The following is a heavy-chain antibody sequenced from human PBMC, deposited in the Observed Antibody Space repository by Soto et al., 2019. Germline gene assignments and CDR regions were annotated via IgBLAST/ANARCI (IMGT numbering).Heavy chain of an antibody. CDR1: GGSLTGYY. D-gene: IGHD5-12*01. Sequence: QVQLQQWGAGLLKPSETLSLTCTVNGGSLTGYYWSWIRQPPGKGLEWIGEVKDGGSTNYSPSLRGRVSISADTSKNHCSLRLNSVTAADTAVYCFARGQEVIVATNWDQGALVTVSS. CDR3: ARGQEVIVATN. CDR2: VKDGGST. J-gene: IGHJ4*02. V-gene: IGHV4-34*01.